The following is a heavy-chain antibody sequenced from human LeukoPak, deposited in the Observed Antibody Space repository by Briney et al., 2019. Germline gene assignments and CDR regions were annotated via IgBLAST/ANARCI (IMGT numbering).Heavy chain of an antibody. CDR3: AKDTYDILTGPQLSWFDP. J-gene: IGHJ5*02. CDR1: GFTFSSYG. Sequence: PGGSLRLSCAASGFTFSSYGMHWVRQAPGKGLEWVAFIRYDGSNKYYADSVKGRFTIFRDNSKNTLYLQMSSLRAEDTAVYYCAKDTYDILTGPQLSWFDPWGQGTLVTVSS. D-gene: IGHD3-9*01. CDR2: IRYDGSNK. V-gene: IGHV3-30*02.